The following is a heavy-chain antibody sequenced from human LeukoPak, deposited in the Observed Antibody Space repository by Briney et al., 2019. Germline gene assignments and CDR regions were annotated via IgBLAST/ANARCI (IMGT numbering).Heavy chain of an antibody. J-gene: IGHJ5*02. D-gene: IGHD2-15*01. Sequence: SETLSLTCTVSGGSISSGSYYWSWIRQPPGKGLEWIGYIYYSGSTYYNPSLKSRVTISVDTSKNQFSLKLSSVTAADTAVYYCARDREYCSGGSCYDWFDPWGQGTLVTVSS. CDR1: GGSISSGSYY. CDR3: ARDREYCSGGSCYDWFDP. CDR2: IYYSGST. V-gene: IGHV4-30-4*08.